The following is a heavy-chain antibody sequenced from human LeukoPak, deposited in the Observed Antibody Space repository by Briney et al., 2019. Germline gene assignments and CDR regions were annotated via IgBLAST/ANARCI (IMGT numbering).Heavy chain of an antibody. CDR1: GGSISSNSYY. V-gene: IGHV4-39*01. J-gene: IGHJ4*02. CDR2: IYYSGST. Sequence: PSETLSLTCTVSGGSISSNSYYWGWIRQPPGKGLEWIGSIYYSGSTYYNPSLKSRVTISVDTSKNQFSLKLSSVTAADTAVYYCARPQRYSNYAGGVDYWGQGTLVTVSS. CDR3: ARPQRYSNYAGGVDY. D-gene: IGHD4-11*01.